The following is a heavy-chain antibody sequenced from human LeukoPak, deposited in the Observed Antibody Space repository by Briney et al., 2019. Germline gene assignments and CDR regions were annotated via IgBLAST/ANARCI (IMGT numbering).Heavy chain of an antibody. CDR3: ARNTAAGHAFDI. V-gene: IGHV1-24*01. Sequence: ASVKVSCKVSGYTLTEVSMHWVRQAPGKGLEWMGSFDPEDGETIYAQKFQGRVTMTEDTSTDTAYMELSSLRSEDTAVYYCARNTAAGHAFDIWGQGTMVTVSS. CDR1: GYTLTEVS. CDR2: FDPEDGET. J-gene: IGHJ3*02. D-gene: IGHD6-13*01.